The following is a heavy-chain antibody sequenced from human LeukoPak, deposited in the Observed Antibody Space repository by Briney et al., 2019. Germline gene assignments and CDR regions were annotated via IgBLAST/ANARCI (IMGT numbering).Heavy chain of an antibody. D-gene: IGHD2-2*01. Sequence: GGSLRLSCAASGFTFSSYGMHWVRQAPGKGLEWVAVISYDGSNKYYADSVKGRFTISRDNSKNTLYLQMNSLRAEDTAVYYCAIKGDRAYCSSTSCYWYYYYYYGMDVWGQGTTVTVSS. V-gene: IGHV3-30*03. CDR1: GFTFSSYG. CDR3: AIKGDRAYCSSTSCYWYYYYYYGMDV. J-gene: IGHJ6*02. CDR2: ISYDGSNK.